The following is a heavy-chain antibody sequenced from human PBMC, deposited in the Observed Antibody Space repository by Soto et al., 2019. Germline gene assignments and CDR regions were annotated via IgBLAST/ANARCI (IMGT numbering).Heavy chain of an antibody. J-gene: IGHJ5*02. CDR3: ARGRDCTNGVCYMITFGGVIVANWFGP. CDR2: IYHSGST. CDR1: GYSISSGYY. Sequence: SETLSLTCAVSGYSISSGYYWGWIRQPPGKGLEWIGSIYHSGSTYYNPSLKSRVTISVDTSKNQFSLKLSSVTAADTAVYYCARGRDCTNGVCYMITFGGVIVANWFGPWGQGTLVTVS. V-gene: IGHV4-38-2*01. D-gene: IGHD3-16*02.